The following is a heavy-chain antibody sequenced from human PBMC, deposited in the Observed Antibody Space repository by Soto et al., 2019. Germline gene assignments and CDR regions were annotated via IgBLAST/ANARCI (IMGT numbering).Heavy chain of an antibody. CDR3: TTQWGTVTTADLYYGMDV. CDR1: GFTFSNAW. V-gene: IGHV3-15*07. Sequence: GGSLRLSCAASGFTFSNAWMNWVRQAPGKGLEWVGRIKSKTDGGTTDYAAPVKGRFTISRDDSKNTLYLQMNSLKTEDTAVYYCTTQWGTVTTADLYYGMDVWGQGTTVTVSS. CDR2: IKSKTDGGTT. D-gene: IGHD4-17*01. J-gene: IGHJ6*02.